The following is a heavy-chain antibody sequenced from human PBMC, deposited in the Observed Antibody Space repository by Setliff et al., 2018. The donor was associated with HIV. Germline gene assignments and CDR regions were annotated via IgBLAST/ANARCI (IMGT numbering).Heavy chain of an antibody. D-gene: IGHD3-22*01. Sequence: PGGSLRLSCAASGFTFSDYYMSWIRQAPGQGLEWVSYISSSSSSYTNYADSVKGRFTISRDNAKNSLYLQMNSLRAEDTALYYCARDPYDSRALDSSAYGAFDFWGQGTMVTVSS. CDR3: ARDPYDSRALDSSAYGAFDF. CDR2: ISSSSSSYT. V-gene: IGHV3-11*05. J-gene: IGHJ3*01. CDR1: GFTFSDYY.